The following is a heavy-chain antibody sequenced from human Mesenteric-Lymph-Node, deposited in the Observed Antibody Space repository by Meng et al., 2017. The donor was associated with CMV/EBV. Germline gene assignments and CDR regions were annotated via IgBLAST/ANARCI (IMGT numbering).Heavy chain of an antibody. CDR1: GGSFSGYY. J-gene: IGHJ4*02. CDR2: INHSGGT. CDR3: ARGRGYCSGGSCKDFDY. Sequence: SETLSLTCAVYGGSFSGYYWSWIRQPPGKGLEWIGEINHSGGTNYNPSLKSRVTISVDTSKNQFSLKLSSVTAADTAVYYCARGRGYCSGGSCKDFDYWGQGTLVTVSS. D-gene: IGHD2-15*01. V-gene: IGHV4-34*01.